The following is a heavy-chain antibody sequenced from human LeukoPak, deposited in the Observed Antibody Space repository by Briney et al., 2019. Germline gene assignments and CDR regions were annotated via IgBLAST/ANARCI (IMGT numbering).Heavy chain of an antibody. CDR3: ARLGEYGSGSYSPFDS. J-gene: IGHJ4*02. Sequence: SETLSLTCTVSGGSISSYYWSWIRQPPGKGLEWIGYIYYSGSTNYNPSLTSRVTISVDTSKNRFSLKLTSVTAADTAVYYCARLGEYGSGSYSPFDSWGQGTLVTVSS. CDR1: GGSISSYY. CDR2: IYYSGST. V-gene: IGHV4-59*08. D-gene: IGHD3-10*01.